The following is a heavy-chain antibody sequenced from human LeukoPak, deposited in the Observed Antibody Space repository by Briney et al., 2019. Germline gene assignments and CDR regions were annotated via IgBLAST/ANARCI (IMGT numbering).Heavy chain of an antibody. V-gene: IGHV4-34*01. CDR2: INHSGST. D-gene: IGHD5-12*01. CDR1: GFTFSSYA. J-gene: IGHJ4*02. Sequence: GSLRLSCAASGFTFSSYAMSWIRQPPGKGLEWIGEINHSGSTNYNPSLKSRVTISVDTSKNQFSLKLSSVTAADTAVYYCARAVEMATMLFDYWGQGTLVTVSS. CDR3: ARAVEMATMLFDY.